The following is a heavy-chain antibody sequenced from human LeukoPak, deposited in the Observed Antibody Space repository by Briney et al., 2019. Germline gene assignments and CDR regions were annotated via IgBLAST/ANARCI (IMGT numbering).Heavy chain of an antibody. CDR3: ARDYYYDSSGYYPVY. CDR2: ISSSGSTI. D-gene: IGHD3-22*01. Sequence: PGGSLRLSCAASGFTFSDYYMSWIRQAPGKGLEWVSYISSSGSTIYYADPVKGRFTISRDNAKNTLYLQMNSLRAEDTAVYYCARDYYYDSSGYYPVYWGQGTLVTVSS. J-gene: IGHJ4*02. CDR1: GFTFSDYY. V-gene: IGHV3-11*04.